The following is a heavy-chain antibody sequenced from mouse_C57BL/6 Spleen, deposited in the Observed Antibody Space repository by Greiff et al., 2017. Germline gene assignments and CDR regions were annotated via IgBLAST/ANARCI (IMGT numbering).Heavy chain of an antibody. CDR3: ARGRKNGYYDAMDY. J-gene: IGHJ4*01. CDR1: GFSLTSYG. CDR2: IWSGGST. V-gene: IGHV2-2*01. Sequence: VQGVESGPGLVQPSQSLSITCTVSGFSLTSYGVHWVRQSPGKGLEWLGVIWSGGSTDYNAAFISRLSISKDNSKSQVFFKMNSLQADDTAIYYCARGRKNGYYDAMDYWGQGTSVTVSS. D-gene: IGHD2-2*01.